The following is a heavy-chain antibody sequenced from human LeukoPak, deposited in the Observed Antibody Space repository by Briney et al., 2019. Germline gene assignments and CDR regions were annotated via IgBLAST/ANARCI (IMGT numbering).Heavy chain of an antibody. D-gene: IGHD4-17*01. CDR1: GFTFSSYS. J-gene: IGHJ6*04. V-gene: IGHV3-48*01. CDR2: ISSSSSTI. Sequence: GGSLRLSCAASGFTFSSYSMNWVRQAPGKGLEWVSYISSSSSTIYYADSVKGRFTISRDNAKDSLYLQMNSLRAEDTAVYYCARDQNGISTTVDVWGKGTTVTVSS. CDR3: ARDQNGISTTVDV.